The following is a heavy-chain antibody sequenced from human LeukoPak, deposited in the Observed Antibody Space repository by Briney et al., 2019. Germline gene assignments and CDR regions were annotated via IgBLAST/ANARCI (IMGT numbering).Heavy chain of an antibody. D-gene: IGHD1-26*01. CDR1: GGSFSGYY. V-gene: IGHV4-34*01. CDR3: ARGRVGATRFYS. J-gene: IGHJ4*02. Sequence: SETLSVTCAVYGGSFSGYYWSWIRQPPGKGLEWIGEINHSGSTNYNPSLKSRVTISVDTSKNQFSLKLSSVTAADTAVYYCARGRVGATRFYSWGQGTLVTVSS. CDR2: INHSGST.